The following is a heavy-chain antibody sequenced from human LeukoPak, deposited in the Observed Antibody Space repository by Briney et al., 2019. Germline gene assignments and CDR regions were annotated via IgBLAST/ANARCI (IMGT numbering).Heavy chain of an antibody. J-gene: IGHJ6*02. CDR2: IIPIVGIE. CDR1: GGTFTKNA. CDR3: AREQAVGVPVAIDAYYDYGMDV. Sequence: GASVKVSCKASGGTFTKNAMTWVRQAPGQGLEWMGRIIPIVGIEQYAQKFQGRLTITADKSSSTAYMELSSLRSEDTAVYYCAREQAVGVPVAIDAYYDYGMDVWGQGTTVTVSS. D-gene: IGHD2-2*02. V-gene: IGHV1-69*04.